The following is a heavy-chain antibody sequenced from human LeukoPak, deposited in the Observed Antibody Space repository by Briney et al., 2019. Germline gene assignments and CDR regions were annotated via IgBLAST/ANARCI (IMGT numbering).Heavy chain of an antibody. CDR1: GFTFSSYA. Sequence: PGGSLRLSCAASGFTFSSYAMSWVRQAPGKGLEWVSAISGSGGSTYYADSVKGRFTISRDNSKNTLYLQMNSLRAEDTAVYYCAKTGAKYYYGSGSYYNFDYWGQGTLVTLSS. V-gene: IGHV3-23*01. J-gene: IGHJ4*02. D-gene: IGHD3-10*01. CDR2: ISGSGGST. CDR3: AKTGAKYYYGSGSYYNFDY.